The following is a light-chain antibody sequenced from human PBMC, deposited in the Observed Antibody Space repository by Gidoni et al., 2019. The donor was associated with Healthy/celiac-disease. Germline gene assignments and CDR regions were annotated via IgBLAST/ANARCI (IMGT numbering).Light chain of an antibody. CDR3: QQYNNWPKT. CDR1: QSVSSN. Sequence: EIVMTQSPATLSVSPGELATLSCRASQSVSSNLAWYQQKPGQAPRLLIYGASTRATGIPARCSGSGSGTEFTLNISSLQSEDFAVYYWQQYNNWPKTFGEGTKVEIK. CDR2: GAS. J-gene: IGKJ1*01. V-gene: IGKV3-15*01.